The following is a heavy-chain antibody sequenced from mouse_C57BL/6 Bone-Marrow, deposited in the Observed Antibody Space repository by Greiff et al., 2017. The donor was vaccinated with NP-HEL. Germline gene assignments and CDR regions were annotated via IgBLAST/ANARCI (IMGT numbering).Heavy chain of an antibody. CDR2: INPSNGGT. V-gene: IGHV1-53*01. D-gene: IGHD1-1*01. CDR1: GYTFTSYW. J-gene: IGHJ1*03. CDR3: ARSEATVVAHWYFDV. Sequence: QVQLKQPGTELVKPGASVKLSCKASGYTFTSYWMHWVKQRPGQGLEWIGNINPSNGGTNYNEKFKSKATLTVDKSSSTAYMQLSSLTSEDSAVYYCARSEATVVAHWYFDVWGTGTTVTVSS.